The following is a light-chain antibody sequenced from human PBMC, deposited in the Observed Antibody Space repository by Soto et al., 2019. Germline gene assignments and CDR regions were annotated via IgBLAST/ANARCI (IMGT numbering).Light chain of an antibody. CDR3: QQYNNWQLT. CDR1: QSVSSN. CDR2: GAP. V-gene: IGKV3-15*01. Sequence: EIVMTQSPATLSVSSGERANLSCRASQSVSSNSACYQQKPSQAPRLLTYGAPTRTTGIPARFNDXGSGTEXXLTISILQYEDFVVSYSQQYNNWQLTFGGGTK. J-gene: IGKJ4*01.